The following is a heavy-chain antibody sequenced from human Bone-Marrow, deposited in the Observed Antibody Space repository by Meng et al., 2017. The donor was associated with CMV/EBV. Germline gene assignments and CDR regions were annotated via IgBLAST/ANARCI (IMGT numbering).Heavy chain of an antibody. Sequence: YVMSWVRQAPGKGLEWLSSVSGSGGSTYHADSVKGRFTISRDNAKNTLYLQMNSLRVEDAALYYCAKDIGRKPSIARRPPYWYFDLWGRGTLVTVSS. J-gene: IGHJ2*01. CDR3: AKDIGRKPSIARRPPYWYFDL. V-gene: IGHV3-23*01. D-gene: IGHD6-6*01. CDR2: VSGSGGST. CDR1: YV.